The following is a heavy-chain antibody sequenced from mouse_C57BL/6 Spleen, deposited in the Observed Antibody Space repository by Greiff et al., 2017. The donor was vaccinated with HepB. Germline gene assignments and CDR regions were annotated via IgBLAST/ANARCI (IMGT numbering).Heavy chain of an antibody. CDR2: IYPGSGST. V-gene: IGHV1-55*01. Sequence: VQLQQPGAELVKPGASVKMSCKASGYTFTSYWITWVKQRPGQGLEWIGDIYPGSGSTNYNEKFKSKATLTVDTSSSTAYMQLSSRTSEDAAVYYCARTGHYDCYAMDYWGQGTSVTVSS. CDR3: ARTGHYDCYAMDY. D-gene: IGHD2-4*01. CDR1: GYTFTSYW. J-gene: IGHJ4*01.